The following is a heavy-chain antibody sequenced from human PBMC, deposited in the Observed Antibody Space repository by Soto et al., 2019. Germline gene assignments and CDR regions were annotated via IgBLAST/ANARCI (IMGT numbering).Heavy chain of an antibody. CDR3: ARGTTVSIHNCFDP. CDR1: GDSISSGAYY. Sequence: QVQLQESGPGLVKPSQTLSLTCTVSGDSISSGAYYWSWIRHPPGRGLEWIGFIYYSGTTYYNPSLKSRLNISVDTSKNQFSLTVTSVTAADTAVYYCARGTTVSIHNCFDPWGQGTLVTVSS. D-gene: IGHD4-17*01. J-gene: IGHJ5*02. CDR2: IYYSGTT. V-gene: IGHV4-30-4*01.